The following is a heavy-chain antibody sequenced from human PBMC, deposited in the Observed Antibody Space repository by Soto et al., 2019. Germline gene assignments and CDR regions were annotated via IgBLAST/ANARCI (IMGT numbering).Heavy chain of an antibody. Sequence: SETLSLTCTVSGESIRSDTDYWAWIRQPPGKGPEWIGSIYYSGSTYYNPSLKSRVTISVDTSKNQFSLNLSSVTAADTAMYYCARAGVATIYPGNNWFDPWGQGTLVTVSS. CDR2: IYYSGST. CDR3: ARAGVATIYPGNNWFDP. V-gene: IGHV4-39*07. CDR1: GESIRSDTDY. D-gene: IGHD5-12*01. J-gene: IGHJ5*02.